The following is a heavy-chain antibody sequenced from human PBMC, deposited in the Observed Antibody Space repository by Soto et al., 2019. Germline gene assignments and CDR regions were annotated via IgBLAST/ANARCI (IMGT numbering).Heavy chain of an antibody. V-gene: IGHV4-30-2*01. J-gene: IGHJ4*02. CDR3: ARAYGSGSSDGFDY. CDR1: GGSISSGGYS. D-gene: IGHD3-10*01. Sequence: LSLTCAVSGGSISSGGYSWSWIRQPPGKGLEWIGYIYHSGSTYYNPSLKSRVTVSVDRSKNQFSLKLSSVTAADTAVYYCARAYGSGSSDGFDYWGQGTLVTVSS. CDR2: IYHSGST.